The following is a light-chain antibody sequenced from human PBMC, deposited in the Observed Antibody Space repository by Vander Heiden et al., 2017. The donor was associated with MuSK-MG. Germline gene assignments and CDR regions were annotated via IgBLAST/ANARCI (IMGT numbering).Light chain of an antibody. CDR3: SSYTSSSTL. CDR1: SSDVGGYNY. J-gene: IGLJ2*01. V-gene: IGLV2-14*01. Sequence: QSALTQPASVSGSPGQSIPISCTGTSSDVGGYNYVSWYQQHPGKAPKLMIYDVSNRPSGVSNRFSGSKSGNTASLTISGLQAEDEADYHCSSYTSSSTLFGGGTKLTVL. CDR2: DVS.